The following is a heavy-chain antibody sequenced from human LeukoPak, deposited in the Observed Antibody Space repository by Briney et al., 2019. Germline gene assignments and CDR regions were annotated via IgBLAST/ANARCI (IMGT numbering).Heavy chain of an antibody. CDR2: MNPNSGNT. Sequence: ASVKVSCKASGYTFTSYDTNWVRQATGQGLEWMGWMNPNSGNTGYAQKFQGRVTMTRNTSISTAYMELSSLRSEDTAVYYCARGARTIFGVVIRNWFDPWGQGTLVTVSS. CDR3: ARGARTIFGVVIRNWFDP. CDR1: GYTFTSYD. J-gene: IGHJ5*02. V-gene: IGHV1-8*01. D-gene: IGHD3-3*01.